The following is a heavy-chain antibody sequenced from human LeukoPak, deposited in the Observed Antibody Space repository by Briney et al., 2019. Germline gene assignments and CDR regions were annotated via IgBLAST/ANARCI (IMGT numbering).Heavy chain of an antibody. CDR3: ARGQGPAAIGGY. V-gene: IGHV4-31*03. J-gene: IGHJ4*02. CDR1: GGSISSGGYY. D-gene: IGHD2-2*01. CDR2: IYYSGST. Sequence: PSQTLSLTCTVSGGSISSGGYYWSWIRQYPGKGLEWIGYIYYSGSTYYNPSLKSRVTISVDTSKNQFSLKLSSVTAADTAVYYCARGQGPAAIGGYWGQGTLVTVSS.